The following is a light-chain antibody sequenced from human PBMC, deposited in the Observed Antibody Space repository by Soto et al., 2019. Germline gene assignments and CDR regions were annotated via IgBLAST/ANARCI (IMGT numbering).Light chain of an antibody. V-gene: IGKV3-15*01. CDR1: QSVSSN. J-gene: IGKJ4*01. CDR3: QQYKNWPLT. CDR2: GAS. Sequence: VVLTQSPATLSLSPGERATLSCRASQSVSSNLAWYQQKPGQAPRLLIYGASTRATVIPARFSGSGSGTEFTLSISSLQSEDFAVYYCQQYKNWPLTFGGGTKVDIK.